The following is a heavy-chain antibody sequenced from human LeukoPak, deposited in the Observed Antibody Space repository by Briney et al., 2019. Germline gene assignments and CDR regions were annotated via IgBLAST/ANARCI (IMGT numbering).Heavy chain of an antibody. Sequence: GASVKVSCEASGYTFTSYYMHWVRQAPGQGPEWMGIINPSGGSTSYAQKFQGRVTMTRDMSTSTVYLELRSLRAEDTAGDYCARAQFDYYGSRSYSYYHYMAAWGKGTTVTASS. D-gene: IGHD3-10*01. V-gene: IGHV1-46*01. CDR1: GYTFTSYY. CDR3: ARAQFDYYGSRSYSYYHYMAA. J-gene: IGHJ6*03. CDR2: INPSGGST.